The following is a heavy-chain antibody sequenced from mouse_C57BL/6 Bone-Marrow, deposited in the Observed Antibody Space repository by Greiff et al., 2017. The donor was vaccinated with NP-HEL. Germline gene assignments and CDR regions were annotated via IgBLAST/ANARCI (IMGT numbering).Heavy chain of an antibody. Sequence: DVHLVESGGGLVQPGGSLKLSCAASGFTFSDYYMYWVRQTPEKRLEWVAYISNGGGSTYYPDTVKGRFTISRDNAKNTLYLQMSRLKSEDTAMYYCAREDWFAYWGQGTLVTVSA. V-gene: IGHV5-12*01. CDR3: AREDWFAY. J-gene: IGHJ3*01. CDR2: ISNGGGST. CDR1: GFTFSDYY.